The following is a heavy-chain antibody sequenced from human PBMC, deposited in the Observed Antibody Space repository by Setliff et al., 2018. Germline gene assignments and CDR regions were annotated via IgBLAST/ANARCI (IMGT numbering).Heavy chain of an antibody. CDR3: ARVVRRAYDSWSGYYGWFDP. J-gene: IGHJ5*02. CDR2: IDYSGST. D-gene: IGHD3-3*01. V-gene: IGHV4-59*11. Sequence: NPSETLSLTCTVSGGSISNHYWSWIRQPPGKGLEWIGYIDYSGSTNCNPSLKSRVTMSVDTPKNQFSLKLNSVTAADTAVYYCARVVRRAYDSWSGYYGWFDPWGQGNLVTVSS. CDR1: GGSISNHY.